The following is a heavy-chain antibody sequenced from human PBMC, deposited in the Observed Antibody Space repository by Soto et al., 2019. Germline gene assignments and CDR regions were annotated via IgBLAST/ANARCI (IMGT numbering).Heavy chain of an antibody. CDR3: ASGTDTVPTLYGMDV. V-gene: IGHV1-18*01. CDR1: CYTVTSYG. CDR2: ISAYNGNT. Sequence: PSFKVSYKASCYTVTSYGIGGVRQAKRQGLEWMGWISAYNGNTNYAQKLQGRVTMTTDTSTSTAYMALRSLRSDDTAVYYCASGTDTVPTLYGMDVWGQGTTVTVSS. D-gene: IGHD4-17*01. J-gene: IGHJ6*02.